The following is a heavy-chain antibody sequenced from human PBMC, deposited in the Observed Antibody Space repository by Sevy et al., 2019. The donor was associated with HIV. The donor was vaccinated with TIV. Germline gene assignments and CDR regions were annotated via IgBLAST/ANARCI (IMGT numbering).Heavy chain of an antibody. CDR3: ARSIAAIGPDY. V-gene: IGHV3-7*01. CDR1: GFTFSSYW. D-gene: IGHD6-13*01. CDR2: IKQDGSMK. Sequence: GGSLRLSCAGSGFTFSSYWMTWVRQAPGTGLEWVANIKQDGSMKYYVNSVKGRFTISRDNAKNSVYLQMNSLRADDTAIYYCARSIAAIGPDYWGQGTLVTVSS. J-gene: IGHJ4*02.